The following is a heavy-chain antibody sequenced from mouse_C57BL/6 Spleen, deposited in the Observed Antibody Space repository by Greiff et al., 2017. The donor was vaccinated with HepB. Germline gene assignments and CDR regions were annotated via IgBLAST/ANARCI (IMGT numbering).Heavy chain of an antibody. D-gene: IGHD2-1*01. CDR2: INYDGSST. CDR3: AREGINYNYAMDY. Sequence: EVKVVESEGGLVQPGSSMKLSCTASGFTFSDYYMAWVRQVPEKGLEWVANINYDGSSTYYLDSLKSRFIISRDNAKNILYLQMSSLKSEDTATYYCAREGINYNYAMDYWGQGTSVTVSS. CDR1: GFTFSDYY. J-gene: IGHJ4*01. V-gene: IGHV5-16*01.